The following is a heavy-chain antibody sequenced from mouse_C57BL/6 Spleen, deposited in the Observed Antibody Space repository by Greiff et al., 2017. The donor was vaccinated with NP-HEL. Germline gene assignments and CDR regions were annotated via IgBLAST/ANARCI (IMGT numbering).Heavy chain of an antibody. J-gene: IGHJ2*01. D-gene: IGHD2-2*01. V-gene: IGHV1-64*01. CDR2: IHPNSGST. CDR1: GYTFTSYW. CDR3: ASGGYDGYY. Sequence: QVHVKQPGAELVKPGASVKLSCKASGYTFTSYWMHWVKQRPGQGLEWIGMIHPNSGSTNYNEKFKSKATLTVDKSSSTAYMQLSSLTSEDSAVYYCASGGYDGYYWGQGTTLTVSS.